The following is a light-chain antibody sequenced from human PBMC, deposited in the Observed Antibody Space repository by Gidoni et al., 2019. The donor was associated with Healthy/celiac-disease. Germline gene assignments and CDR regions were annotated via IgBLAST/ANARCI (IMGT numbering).Light chain of an antibody. CDR3: SSYTSSSTEV. J-gene: IGLJ2*01. Sequence: SALTQPASVSGSPGQSITISCTGTSSDVGGYNDVSWYQQHPGKAPKLMIYEVSNRPSGVSNRFSGSKSGNTASLTISGLQAEDEADYYCSSYTSSSTEVFGGGTKLTVL. CDR1: SSDVGGYND. CDR2: EVS. V-gene: IGLV2-14*01.